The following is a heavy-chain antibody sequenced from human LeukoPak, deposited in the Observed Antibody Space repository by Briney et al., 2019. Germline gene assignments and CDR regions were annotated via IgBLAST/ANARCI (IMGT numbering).Heavy chain of an antibody. CDR3: ARGSITIFGVVTL. CDR1: GFTFSSYE. J-gene: IGHJ4*02. V-gene: IGHV3-48*03. D-gene: IGHD3-3*01. CDR2: ISSSGSTI. Sequence: PGGSLRLSCAASGFTFSSYEMNWVRQAPGKGLEGVSYISSSGSTIYYADSVKGRFTISRDNAKNSLYLQMNSLRAEDTAVYYCARGSITIFGVVTLWGQGTLVTVSS.